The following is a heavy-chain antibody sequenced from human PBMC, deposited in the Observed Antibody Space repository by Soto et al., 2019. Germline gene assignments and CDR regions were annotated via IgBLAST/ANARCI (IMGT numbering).Heavy chain of an antibody. Sequence: EVQLEESGGALVQPGRSLRLSCAASGFTFDDYAMYWVRQVLGKGLAWVSSISWNSGNIGYADYVKGRFTTSRYNAENSLYLQMNSLRPEDTALYYGVRSKGGYSYGTPFDYWGQGTLVTVSS. CDR3: VRSKGGYSYGTPFDY. V-gene: IGHV3-9*01. J-gene: IGHJ4*02. CDR1: GFTFDDYA. D-gene: IGHD5-18*01. CDR2: ISWNSGNI.